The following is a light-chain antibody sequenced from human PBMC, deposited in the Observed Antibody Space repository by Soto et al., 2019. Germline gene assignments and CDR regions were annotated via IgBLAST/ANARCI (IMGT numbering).Light chain of an antibody. Sequence: EFVLTQSPGTLSLSPGERATLSCSSSQTVRNNYLACYQQEPCHAPRLPIYDASSSATGHPDRFSGCWAGTDFTLTISSLEPEDSAVYYCQQRHMWPITFGQGTRLEIK. J-gene: IGKJ5*01. CDR1: QTVRNNY. V-gene: IGKV3D-20*02. CDR3: QQRHMWPIT. CDR2: DAS.